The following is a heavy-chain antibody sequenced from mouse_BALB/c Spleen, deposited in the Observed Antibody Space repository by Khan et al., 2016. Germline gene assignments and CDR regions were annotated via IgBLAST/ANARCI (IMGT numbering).Heavy chain of an antibody. J-gene: IGHJ3*01. CDR2: ILPGTDST. CDR3: ARGAS. CDR1: GYTFSRYW. V-gene: IGHV1-9*01. Sequence: QVQLQQSGAELMKPGASVKISCKASGYTFSRYWIEWIKERPGHGLEWIGEILPGTDSTNYNDKFKGKAAFTAESSSSTAYIHLNSLTSEDSAVYYCARGASWGQGTLVTVSA.